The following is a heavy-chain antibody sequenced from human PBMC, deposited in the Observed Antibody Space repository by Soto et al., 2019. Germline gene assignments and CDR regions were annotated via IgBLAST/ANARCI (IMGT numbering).Heavy chain of an antibody. CDR2: ISAYNGNT. Sequence: QVQLVQSGAEVKKPGASVKVSCKASGYTFTSYGISWVRQAPGQGLEWMGWISAYNGNTNYAQKLQGRVTMTTDTSTSTAYMELRSLRSDDTAVYYCARDAHVRWSVVVANWFDPWGQGTLVTVSS. CDR1: GYTFTSYG. V-gene: IGHV1-18*01. CDR3: ARDAHVRWSVVVANWFDP. J-gene: IGHJ5*02. D-gene: IGHD2-15*01.